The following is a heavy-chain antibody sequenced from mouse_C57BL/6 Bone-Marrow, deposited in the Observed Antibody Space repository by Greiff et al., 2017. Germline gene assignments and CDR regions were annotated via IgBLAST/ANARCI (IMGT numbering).Heavy chain of an antibody. V-gene: IGHV5-6*01. D-gene: IGHD1-1*01. CDR3: ARPIDYYGYVDY. J-gene: IGHJ2*01. CDR1: GFTFSSYG. CDR2: ISSGGSYT. Sequence: EVKLVESGGDLVKPGGSLKLSCAASGFTFSSYGMSWVRQTPDKRLEWVATISSGGSYTYYPDSVKGRFPISRDNAKNTLYLQMSSLKSEDTAMYYCARPIDYYGYVDYWSQGTTLTVSS.